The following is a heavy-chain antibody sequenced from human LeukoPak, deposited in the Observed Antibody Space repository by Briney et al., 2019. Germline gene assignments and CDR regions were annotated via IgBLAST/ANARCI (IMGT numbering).Heavy chain of an antibody. Sequence: SETLSLTCAVCGGSFSGYYWSWIRQPPGKGLEWIGEINHSGSTNYNPSLKSRVTISVDTSKNQFSLKVSSVTAADTAVYYCARGRDYYDSSGYYFHWGQGTLVTVSS. CDR3: ARGRDYYDSSGYYFH. J-gene: IGHJ4*02. CDR1: GGSFSGYY. D-gene: IGHD3-22*01. V-gene: IGHV4-34*01. CDR2: INHSGST.